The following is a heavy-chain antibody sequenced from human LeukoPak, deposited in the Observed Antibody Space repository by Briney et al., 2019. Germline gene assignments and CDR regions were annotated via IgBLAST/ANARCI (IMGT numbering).Heavy chain of an antibody. CDR3: AKVAVGATLRPHCFDA. CDR2: IYSGGNT. V-gene: IGHV3-53*01. D-gene: IGHD6-19*01. J-gene: IGHJ3*01. CDR1: GLTVSSNC. Sequence: GGSLRLSCAASGLTVSSNCMSWVRQAPGKGLEWVSFIYSGGNTYYADSVKGRFTISRDNSKNTLFLQMNSLRDEDTALYFCAKVAVGATLRPHCFDAWGQGTMVIVSS.